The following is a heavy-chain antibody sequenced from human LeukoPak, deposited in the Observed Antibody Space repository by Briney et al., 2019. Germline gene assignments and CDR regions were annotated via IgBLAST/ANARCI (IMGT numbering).Heavy chain of an antibody. V-gene: IGHV3-21*01. Sequence: GGSLRLSCAASGFTFCSYSMNWVRQAPGKGLGWVSSISSSSSCIYSAYSVKGRFTISRENAKNSLYLQMNSQRAEDTAVYYCAREGIAVAGTILGYYYGMHVWGQGTTVTVSS. D-gene: IGHD6-19*01. CDR1: GFTFCSYS. CDR3: AREGIAVAGTILGYYYGMHV. J-gene: IGHJ6*02. CDR2: ISSSSSCI.